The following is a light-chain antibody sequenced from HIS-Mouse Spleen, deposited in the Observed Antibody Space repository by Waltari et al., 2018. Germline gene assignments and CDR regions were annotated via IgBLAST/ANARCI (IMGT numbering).Light chain of an antibody. J-gene: IGLJ2*01. Sequence: SYELTQPPSVSVSPGQTARITCSGDALPKKYAYWYQQKSGQAPVLVIYDDSKRPSGIPERFSGSSSGTMATLTISGAQVEYEADYYCYSTDSSGNHRVFGGGTKLTVL. CDR1: ALPKKY. V-gene: IGLV3-10*01. CDR3: YSTDSSGNHRV. CDR2: DDS.